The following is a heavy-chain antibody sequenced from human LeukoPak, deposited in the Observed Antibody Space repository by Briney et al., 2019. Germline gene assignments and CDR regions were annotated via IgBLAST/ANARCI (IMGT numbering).Heavy chain of an antibody. CDR3: ASGSIEAAGIFDY. J-gene: IGHJ4*02. D-gene: IGHD6-13*01. CDR1: GGSISSRNW. CDR2: IYHSGST. V-gene: IGHV4-4*02. Sequence: SGTLSLTCDVSGGSISSRNWWSWVPQPPGKGLEWIGEIYHSGSTNYNPSLKSRVTISVDKSKNQCSLKLSSVTAAGTAVYYCASGSIEAAGIFDYWGQGTLVTVSS.